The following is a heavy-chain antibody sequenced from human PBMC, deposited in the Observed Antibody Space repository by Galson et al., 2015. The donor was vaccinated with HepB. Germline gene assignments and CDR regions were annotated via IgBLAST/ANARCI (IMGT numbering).Heavy chain of an antibody. Sequence: SLRLSCAASGFTFSSYSMNWVRQAPGKGLEWVSYISSSSSTIYYADSVKGRFTISRDNAKNSLYLQMNSLRDEDTAVYYCARETAAGLQFNKYYYYYGMDVWGQGTTVTVSS. J-gene: IGHJ6*02. V-gene: IGHV3-48*02. CDR3: ARETAAGLQFNKYYYYYGMDV. D-gene: IGHD6-13*01. CDR2: ISSSSSTI. CDR1: GFTFSSYS.